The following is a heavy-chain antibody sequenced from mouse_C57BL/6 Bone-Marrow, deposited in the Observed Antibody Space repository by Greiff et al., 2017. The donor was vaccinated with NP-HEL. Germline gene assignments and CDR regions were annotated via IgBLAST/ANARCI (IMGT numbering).Heavy chain of an antibody. V-gene: IGHV3-6*01. CDR3: ASRTPY. CDR1: GYSITSGYY. J-gene: IGHJ3*01. CDR2: ISYDGSN. Sequence: EVKLQESGPGLVKPSQSLSLTCSVTGYSITSGYYWNWIRQFPGNKLEWMGYISYDGSNNYNPSLKNRISITRDTSKNQFFLKLNSVTTEDTATYYCASRTPYWGQGTLVTVSA.